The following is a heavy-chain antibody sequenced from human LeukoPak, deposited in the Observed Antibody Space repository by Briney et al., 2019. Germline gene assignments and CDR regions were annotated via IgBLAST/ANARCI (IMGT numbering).Heavy chain of an antibody. V-gene: IGHV3-21*01. CDR2: ISSSSSYI. D-gene: IGHD6-13*01. CDR1: GFTFSSYS. CDR3: ARGDSSSDNWFDP. J-gene: IGHJ5*02. Sequence: GGSLRLSCAASGFTFSSYSMNWVRQAPGKGLEWVSSISSSSSYIYYADSVKGRFTISRDNAKNSLYLQMNSLRAEDTAVYYCARGDSSSDNWFDPWGQGTLVTVSS.